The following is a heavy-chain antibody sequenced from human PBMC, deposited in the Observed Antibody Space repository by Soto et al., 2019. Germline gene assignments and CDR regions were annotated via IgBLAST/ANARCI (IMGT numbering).Heavy chain of an antibody. Sequence: GSLRLSCAASGFSFSSYAMCWVRQAPGKGLEWVSAISDDGYTTYYADSVRGRLTISRDNSRNTLYLQMNSLRADDAAVYYCAKNNGNSWGQGTLVTVSS. D-gene: IGHD1-26*01. CDR3: AKNNGNS. J-gene: IGHJ4*02. V-gene: IGHV3-23*01. CDR1: GFSFSSYA. CDR2: ISDDGYTT.